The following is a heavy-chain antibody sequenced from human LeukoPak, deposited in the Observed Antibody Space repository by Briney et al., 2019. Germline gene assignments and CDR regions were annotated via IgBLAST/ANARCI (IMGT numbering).Heavy chain of an antibody. D-gene: IGHD4-11*01. V-gene: IGHV4-34*01. Sequence: PSETLSLTCAVYGGSFSGYYWSWIRQPPGKGLEWIGEINHSGSTNYNPSLKSRVTISVDTSKNQFSLKLSSVTAADTAVYYCARGTVTTSGYYYYMDVWGKGTTVTVSS. CDR2: INHSGST. CDR3: ARGTVTTSGYYYYMDV. CDR1: GGSFSGYY. J-gene: IGHJ6*03.